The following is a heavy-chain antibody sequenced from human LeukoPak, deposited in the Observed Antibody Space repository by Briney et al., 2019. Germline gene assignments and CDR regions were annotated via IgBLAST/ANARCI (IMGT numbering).Heavy chain of an antibody. J-gene: IGHJ2*01. CDR1: GGSISSSSYY. CDR2: IYYSGST. Sequence: PSETLSLTCTVSGGSISSSSYYWGWIRQPPGKGLEWIGSIYYSGSTYFNPSLKSRVTISVDTSKNQFSLKLSSVTAADTAVYYCARAVAAAGPWYFDHWGRGTLVTVSS. CDR3: ARAVAAAGPWYFDH. V-gene: IGHV4-39*07. D-gene: IGHD6-13*01.